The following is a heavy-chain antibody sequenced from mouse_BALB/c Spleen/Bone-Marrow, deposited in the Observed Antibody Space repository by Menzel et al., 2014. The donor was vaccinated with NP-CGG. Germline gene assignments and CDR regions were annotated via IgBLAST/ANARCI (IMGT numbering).Heavy chain of an antibody. CDR2: IRNKANGYTT. J-gene: IGHJ2*01. V-gene: IGHV7-3*02. Sequence: EVNLVESGGGLVQPGGSLRLSCATSGFTFTDYYMNWVRQPPGKALEWLGFIRNKANGYTTEYSASVKGRFTISRDNFQNILYLQMNTLRAEDSATYYCARDKGRVFFDYWGQGTTLTVSS. CDR1: GFTFTDYY. CDR3: ARDKGRVFFDY.